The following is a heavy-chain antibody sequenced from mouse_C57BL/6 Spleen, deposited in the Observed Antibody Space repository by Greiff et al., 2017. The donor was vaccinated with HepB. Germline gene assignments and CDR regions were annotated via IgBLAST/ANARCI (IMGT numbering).Heavy chain of an antibody. V-gene: IGHV1-50*01. CDR3: ARRTVAPYFDV. CDR2: IDPSDSYS. Sequence: VQLQQSGAELVKPGASVKLSCKASGYTFTIYWMQWVNQRPGQGLEWIGEIDPSDSYSNYNQKFKGKATLTVDTSSSTAYMQLSSLTSEDSAVYYCARRTVAPYFDVWGTGTTVTVSS. J-gene: IGHJ1*03. CDR1: GYTFTIYW. D-gene: IGHD1-1*01.